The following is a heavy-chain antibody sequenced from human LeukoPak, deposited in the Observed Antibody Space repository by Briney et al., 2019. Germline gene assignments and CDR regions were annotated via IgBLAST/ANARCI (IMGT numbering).Heavy chain of an antibody. V-gene: IGHV3-23*01. J-gene: IGHJ6*03. CDR2: ISGSGGSP. CDR1: GFTLSSHA. Sequence: GGFLRLSCVTPGFTLSSHAMSWVRPAPGKGVEWVSAISGSGGSPYYADSVKGRFTISRDNSKNTLYLQMNSLRAEDTAVYYCAKAPPEKYCSSTSCPYYYYYYYMDVWGKGTTVTVSS. D-gene: IGHD2-2*01. CDR3: AKAPPEKYCSSTSCPYYYYYYYMDV.